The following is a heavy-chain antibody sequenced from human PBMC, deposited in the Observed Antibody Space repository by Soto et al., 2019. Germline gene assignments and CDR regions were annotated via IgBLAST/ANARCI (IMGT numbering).Heavy chain of an antibody. V-gene: IGHV4-31*03. D-gene: IGHD3-16*01. CDR3: AREWAFGYYYYYGMDV. CDR2: IYYSGST. J-gene: IGHJ6*02. CDR1: GGSISSGGYY. Sequence: SETLSLTCTVSGGSISSGGYYWSWIRQHPGKGLEWIGYIYYSGSTYYNPSLKSRVTISVDTSKNQFSLKLSSVTAADTAVYYCAREWAFGYYYYYGMDVWGQGTTVTVSS.